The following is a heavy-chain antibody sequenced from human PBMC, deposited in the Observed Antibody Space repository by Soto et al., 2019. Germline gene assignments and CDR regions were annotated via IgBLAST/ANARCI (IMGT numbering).Heavy chain of an antibody. Sequence: QVQLVQSGAEVKKPGSSVKVSCKASGGTFRSYAISWVRQAPGQRLEWMGGIIPIFGTANYAQKFQGRVTITAAESTSTAYMELSSLRAEDTAVYYWPRKAAAGSLDYWSQGTLVTVSS. D-gene: IGHD6-13*01. CDR2: IIPIFGTA. CDR3: PRKAAAGSLDY. J-gene: IGHJ4*02. CDR1: GGTFRSYA. V-gene: IGHV1-69*01.